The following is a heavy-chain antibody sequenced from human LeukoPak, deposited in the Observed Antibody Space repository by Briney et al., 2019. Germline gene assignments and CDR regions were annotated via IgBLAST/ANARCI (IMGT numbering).Heavy chain of an antibody. D-gene: IGHD5-12*01. CDR1: GFTFSNAW. J-gene: IGHJ4*02. CDR2: IKSKTDGGTT. V-gene: IGHV3-15*01. CDR3: TTTTGGWLRDY. Sequence: PGGSLSLSCAASGFTFSNAWMSWVRQAPGKGLEWVGRIKSKTDGGTTDYAAPVKGRFTISRDDSKNTLYLQMNSLKTEDTAVYYCTTTTGGWLRDYWGRGTLVTVSS.